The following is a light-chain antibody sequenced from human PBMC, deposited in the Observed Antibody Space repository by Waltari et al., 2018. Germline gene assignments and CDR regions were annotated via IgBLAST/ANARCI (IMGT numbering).Light chain of an antibody. CDR3: AAWDDSLNAVL. CDR2: TTN. V-gene: IGLV1-44*01. J-gene: IGLJ2*01. Sequence: QSVLTQPPSASGTPGQRVTISCSGSSSNIGSNTVNWYQQLPGTAPKPLIYTTNQRPSGGPDLFAGSKSGTSASLAISGLQSEDEAGDYCAAWDDSLNAVLFGGGTKLTVL. CDR1: SSNIGSNT.